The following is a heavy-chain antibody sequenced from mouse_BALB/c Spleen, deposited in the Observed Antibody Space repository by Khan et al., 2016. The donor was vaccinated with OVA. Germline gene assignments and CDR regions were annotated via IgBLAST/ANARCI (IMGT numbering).Heavy chain of an antibody. Sequence: QVQLKQSGAELVKPGASVKLSCKTSGYTFTSYWIQWVKQRPGQGLGWIGQIFPGTDTTYYNENFKGKATLTVDTSSSTAYMHLSSLTSEDSAVYYCARGYFGNYEFVYWGRGTLVTVSP. CDR1: GYTFTSYW. J-gene: IGHJ3*01. V-gene: IGHV1S132*01. CDR2: IFPGTDTT. CDR3: ARGYFGNYEFVY. D-gene: IGHD2-1*01.